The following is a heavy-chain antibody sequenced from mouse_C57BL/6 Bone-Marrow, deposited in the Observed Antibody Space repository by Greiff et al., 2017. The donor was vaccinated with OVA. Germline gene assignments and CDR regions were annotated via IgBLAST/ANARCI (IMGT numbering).Heavy chain of an antibody. J-gene: IGHJ2*01. CDR2: ISSGGSYT. CDR3: ASTDFDY. CDR1: GFTFSSYG. Sequence: DVKLVESGGDLVKPGGSLKLSCAASGFTFSSYGMSWVRQTPDKRLEWVATISSGGSYTYYPDSVKGRFTISRDNAKNTLYLQMSSLKSEDTAMYYCASTDFDYWGQGTTLTVSS. V-gene: IGHV5-6*02. D-gene: IGHD1-1*01.